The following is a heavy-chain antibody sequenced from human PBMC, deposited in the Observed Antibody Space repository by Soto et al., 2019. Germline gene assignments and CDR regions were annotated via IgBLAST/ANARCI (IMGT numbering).Heavy chain of an antibody. Sequence: QVQLQESGPGLVKPSETLSLTCTVSGGSISSYYWSWIRQPPGKGLEWIGYIYYSGSTNYNPSLKRRVTISVDTSKNQFSLKLSSVTAADTAVYYCARGGCSGGSCYSPYYYYYGMDVWGQGTTVTVSS. CDR3: ARGGCSGGSCYSPYYYYYGMDV. J-gene: IGHJ6*02. D-gene: IGHD2-15*01. CDR2: IYYSGST. V-gene: IGHV4-59*01. CDR1: GGSISSYY.